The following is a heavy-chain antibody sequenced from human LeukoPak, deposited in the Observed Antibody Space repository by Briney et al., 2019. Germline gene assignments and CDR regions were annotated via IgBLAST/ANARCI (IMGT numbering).Heavy chain of an antibody. CDR3: ARDYYDSSGYYFLPY. CDR1: GCTFSGYG. D-gene: IGHD3-22*01. V-gene: IGHV3-21*01. Sequence: GGTLRFSCSASGCTFSGYGMNWLRQAPGKGLEWVSSISSSSSYIYYADSVKGRFSISRDNAKNSLFLQMNGLRAEDTAVYYCARDYYDSSGYYFLPYWGQGTLVTVSS. J-gene: IGHJ4*02. CDR2: ISSSSSYI.